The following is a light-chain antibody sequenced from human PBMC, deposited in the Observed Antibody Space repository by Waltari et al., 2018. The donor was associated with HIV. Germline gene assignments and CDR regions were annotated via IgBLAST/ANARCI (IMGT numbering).Light chain of an antibody. V-gene: IGLV3-21*02. CDR2: DDS. CDR3: HVWDSNSDHLAV. CDR1: HIGSKS. J-gene: IGLJ3*02. Sequence: SYVLTQPPTVSVASGQTPRVTCWGHHIGSKSVHWYQQKAGQAPILVVHDDSDRPSGIPERFAGSNSGNTATLIISGVEAGDEADYYCHVWDSNSDHLAVFGGGTKLTVL.